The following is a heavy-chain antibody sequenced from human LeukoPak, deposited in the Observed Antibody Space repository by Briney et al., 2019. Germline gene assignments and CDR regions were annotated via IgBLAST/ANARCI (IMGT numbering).Heavy chain of an antibody. CDR2: INHSGSM. CDR3: ARSSQFSSTSFDY. V-gene: IGHV4-34*01. CDR1: GGSFSGYC. Sequence: SETLSLTCTVYGGSFSGYCWSWIRQSPGKGLEWIGEINHSGSMNYNPSLKSRVTISVDTSRNQCSLKLSSVTAADTAVYYCARSSQFSSTSFDYWGQGTLVTVSS. J-gene: IGHJ4*02. D-gene: IGHD6-13*01.